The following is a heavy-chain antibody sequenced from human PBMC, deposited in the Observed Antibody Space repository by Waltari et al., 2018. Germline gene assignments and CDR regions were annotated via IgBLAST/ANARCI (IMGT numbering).Heavy chain of an antibody. J-gene: IGHJ6*02. CDR1: GFNFDEYA. D-gene: IGHD3-3*01. CDR3: VRDRTVFGVGQVVNGLDV. CDR2: ISWKSLFR. Sequence: EVQLVESGGGLVRPGMSLTLSCAASGFNFDEYAFHWVRQGPGRGLGWVLSISWKSLFRVYADSVKGRFTISRDNAKSTLFLEMNSLRGDDTAKYFCVRDRTVFGVGQVVNGLDVWGQGTTVTVSS. V-gene: IGHV3-9*01.